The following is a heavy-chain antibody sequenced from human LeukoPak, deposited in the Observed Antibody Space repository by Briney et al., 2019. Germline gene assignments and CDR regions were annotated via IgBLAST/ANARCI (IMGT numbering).Heavy chain of an antibody. Sequence: SETLSLTCTVSGGSISSYYWSWIRQPPGKGLEWIGYIYYSGSTNYNLSLKSRVTISVDTSKNQFSLKLSSVTAADTAVYYCASLGGYCSSTSCPDDAFDIWGQGTMVTVSS. V-gene: IGHV4-59*01. J-gene: IGHJ3*02. CDR2: IYYSGST. D-gene: IGHD2-2*01. CDR3: ASLGGYCSSTSCPDDAFDI. CDR1: GGSISSYY.